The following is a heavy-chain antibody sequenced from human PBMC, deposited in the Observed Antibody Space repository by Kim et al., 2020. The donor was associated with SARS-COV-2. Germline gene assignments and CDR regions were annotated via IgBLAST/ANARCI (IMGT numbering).Heavy chain of an antibody. V-gene: IGHV4-34*01. D-gene: IGHD6-19*01. CDR3: ARGTRQWLVRWLYYYYMDV. J-gene: IGHJ6*03. Sequence: KSRVTISVDTSKNQFSLKLSSVTAADTAVYYCARGTRQWLVRWLYYYYMDVWGKGTTVTVSS.